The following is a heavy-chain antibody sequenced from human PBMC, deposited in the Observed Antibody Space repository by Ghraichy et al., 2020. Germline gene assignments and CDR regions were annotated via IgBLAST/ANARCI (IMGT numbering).Heavy chain of an antibody. J-gene: IGHJ4*02. CDR3: AITPDPFRSTSSNDY. CDR1: GGSFSGYY. V-gene: IGHV4-34*01. Sequence: SETLSLTCAVYGGSFSGYYWSWIRQPPGKGLEWIGESNHIGSTNYNPSLKSRVTISVDTSKNQFSLKLSSLTAADQAVDYCAITPDPFRSTSSNDYWGQGTLATVSS. CDR2: SNHIGST. D-gene: IGHD2-2*01.